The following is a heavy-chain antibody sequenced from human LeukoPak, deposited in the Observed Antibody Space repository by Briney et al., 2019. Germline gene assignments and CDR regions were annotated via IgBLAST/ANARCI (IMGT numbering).Heavy chain of an antibody. Sequence: PGRSLRLSCAASGFTFSSYGMHWVRQAPGKGLEWVAVIWYDGSNKYYADSVKGRFTISRDNSKNTLYLQMNSLRAEDTAVYYCARDFGGYCSSTNCYLGWFDPWGQGTLVTVSS. CDR3: ARDFGGYCSSTNCYLGWFDP. CDR2: IWYDGSNK. J-gene: IGHJ5*02. D-gene: IGHD2-2*01. V-gene: IGHV3-33*01. CDR1: GFTFSSYG.